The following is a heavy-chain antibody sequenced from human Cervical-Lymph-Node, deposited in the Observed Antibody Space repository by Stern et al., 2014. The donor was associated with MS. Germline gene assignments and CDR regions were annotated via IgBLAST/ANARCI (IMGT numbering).Heavy chain of an antibody. D-gene: IGHD1-26*01. CDR1: GFIFRNYA. CDR3: AKGGSGSYLD. Sequence: VKLVESGGGVVQPGRSLRLSCAASGFIFRNYAAHWVRQPPGKGLEWVAIISFDGRDKYYTDSVKGRFTVSRDNSKNRLYLEMNSLRLEDTAVYYCAKGGSGSYLDWGQGSLVTVSS. V-gene: IGHV3-30*04. CDR2: ISFDGRDK. J-gene: IGHJ4*02.